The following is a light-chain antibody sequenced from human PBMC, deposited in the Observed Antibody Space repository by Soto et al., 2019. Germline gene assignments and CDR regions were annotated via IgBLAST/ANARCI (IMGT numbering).Light chain of an antibody. CDR3: SLYTTNSKFV. CDR2: EVR. V-gene: IGLV2-18*01. Sequence: QSARTHPPSVSWSPGHSVTISCTGTSSDVGRYNRVSWYQQPPGTAPKLLIYEVRNRPSGVPDRFSGSKSANTASLTISGLQAEEEADYYCSLYTTNSKFVFGAGTKVTVL. J-gene: IGLJ1*01. CDR1: SSDVGRYNR.